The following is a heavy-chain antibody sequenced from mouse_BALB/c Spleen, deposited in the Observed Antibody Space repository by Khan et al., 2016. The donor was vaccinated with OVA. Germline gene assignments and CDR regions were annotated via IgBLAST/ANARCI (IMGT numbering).Heavy chain of an antibody. Sequence: VQLQQSGTVLARPGASVKMSCKASGYSFTSYLIHWVKQRPGQGLEWIGDIYPGNSDTTYNQKFKDKAKLTAGTSANTAYMELSSLTYEASAVYYGARGGYGSFAYWGQGTLVTVSA. V-gene: IGHV1-5*01. CDR3: ARGGYGSFAY. CDR2: IYPGNSDT. D-gene: IGHD1-1*02. CDR1: GYSFTSYL. J-gene: IGHJ3*01.